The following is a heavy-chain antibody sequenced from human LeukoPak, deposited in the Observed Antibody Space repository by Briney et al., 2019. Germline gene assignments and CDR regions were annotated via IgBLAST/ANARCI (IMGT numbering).Heavy chain of an antibody. J-gene: IGHJ3*02. V-gene: IGHV4-59*01. CDR3: ARVTGYSSGWYRDDAFDI. D-gene: IGHD6-19*01. Sequence: SGTLSLTCTVSGGSISSYYWSWIRQPPGKGLEWIGYIYYSGSTNYNPSLKSRVTISVDTSKNQFSLKLSSVTAADTAVYYCARVTGYSSGWYRDDAFDIWGQGTMVTVSS. CDR2: IYYSGST. CDR1: GGSISSYY.